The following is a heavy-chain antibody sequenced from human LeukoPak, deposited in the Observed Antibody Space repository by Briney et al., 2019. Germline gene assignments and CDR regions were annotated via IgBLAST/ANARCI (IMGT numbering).Heavy chain of an antibody. CDR3: VRDKGDGTRPSSERFDY. CDR1: VGSINSYC. CDR2: IYYTVTT. Sequence: SETLSLTCTVSVGSINSYCWSWLRQPPGRGLEWIGYIYYTVTTNYNPSLKSRVAISVDTSKNQFSLKLSSVTAADTAVYYCVRDKGDGTRPSSERFDYWGQGTLVTVSS. D-gene: IGHD5-24*01. V-gene: IGHV4-59*01. J-gene: IGHJ4*02.